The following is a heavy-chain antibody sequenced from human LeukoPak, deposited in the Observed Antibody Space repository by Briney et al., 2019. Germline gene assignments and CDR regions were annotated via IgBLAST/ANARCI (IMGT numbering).Heavy chain of an antibody. CDR1: GYTFTSYD. J-gene: IGHJ5*02. CDR3: ARGIAAARGNWFDP. D-gene: IGHD6-13*01. CDR2: MNPNSGNT. V-gene: IGHV1-8*01. Sequence: ASVKVSCKASGYTFTSYDINWVRQATGQGLEWMGWMNPNSGNTGYAQKFQGRVTMTRNTSLSTAYMELSSLRSEDTAVYYCARGIAAARGNWFDPWGQGTLVTVSS.